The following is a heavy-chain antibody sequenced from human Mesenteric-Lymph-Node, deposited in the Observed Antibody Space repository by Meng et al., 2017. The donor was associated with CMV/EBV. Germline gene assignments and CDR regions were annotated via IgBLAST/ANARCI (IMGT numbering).Heavy chain of an antibody. Sequence: GESLKISCAASGFTFSSYWMSWVRQAPGKGLEWVANIKQDGSEKYYVDSVKGRFTISRDNAKNSLYLHMNSLRAEDTALYYCAKGHINYYYGMDGWGQGTTVTVSS. CDR1: GFTFSSYW. CDR3: AKGHINYYYGMDG. D-gene: IGHD1-14*01. V-gene: IGHV3-7*03. J-gene: IGHJ6*02. CDR2: IKQDGSEK.